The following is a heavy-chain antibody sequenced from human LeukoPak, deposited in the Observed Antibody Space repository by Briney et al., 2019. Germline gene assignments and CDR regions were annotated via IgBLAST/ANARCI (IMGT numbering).Heavy chain of an antibody. Sequence: SGPTLVNPSQTLTLTCTFSGFSLSTSGVGVGWIRQPQGKALEWLALIYWNDDKRYSPSLKSRLTITKDTSKNQVVLTLTNMDPVDTGTYYCAHSGTVTSPHDAFDVWGQGTMVTVSS. J-gene: IGHJ3*01. CDR2: IYWNDDK. D-gene: IGHD4-17*01. CDR3: AHSGTVTSPHDAFDV. V-gene: IGHV2-5*01. CDR1: GFSLSTSGVG.